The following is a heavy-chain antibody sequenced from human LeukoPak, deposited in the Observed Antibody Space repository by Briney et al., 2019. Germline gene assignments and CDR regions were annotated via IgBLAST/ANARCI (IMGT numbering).Heavy chain of an antibody. Sequence: GGSLRLSCAASGFTFSLYTMHWVRQAPGKGLECVSVISGDGVNTYYANSVKGRFTISRDNSKNTLYLEMGSLRAEDRAVYYCARDAAYVTFDYWGQGTLVTVSS. D-gene: IGHD2-21*01. CDR3: ARDAAYVTFDY. CDR2: ISGDGVNT. CDR1: GFTFSLYT. V-gene: IGHV3-64*01. J-gene: IGHJ4*02.